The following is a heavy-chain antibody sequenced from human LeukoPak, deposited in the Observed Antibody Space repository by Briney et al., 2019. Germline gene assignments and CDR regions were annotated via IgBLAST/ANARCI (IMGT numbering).Heavy chain of an antibody. J-gene: IGHJ5*02. D-gene: IGHD5-18*01. CDR1: GYTLTELS. V-gene: IGHV1-24*01. Sequence: ASLKVSCKVSGYTLTELSMHWVRQAPGKGLEWMGGFDPEDGETIYAQKFQGRVTMTEDTSTDTAYMELSSLRSEDTAVYYCATWAHVVDTAMGTEYNWFDPWGQGTLVTVSS. CDR2: FDPEDGET. CDR3: ATWAHVVDTAMGTEYNWFDP.